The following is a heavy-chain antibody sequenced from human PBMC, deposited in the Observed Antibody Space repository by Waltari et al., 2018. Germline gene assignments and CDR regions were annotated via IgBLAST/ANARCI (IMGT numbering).Heavy chain of an antibody. J-gene: IGHJ4*02. D-gene: IGHD3-22*01. CDR2: SNHSGRT. Sequence: QVQLQQWGAGLLKPSETLSLTCAVYGGSFSGYYWSWIRQPPGKGLEWIWESNHSGRTNSTPSVKSRVIISVDTSKNQFALKLSAVTAADTAVYYCARESRWLFAYVYYFDYWGQGTLVTVSS. V-gene: IGHV4-34*01. CDR1: GGSFSGYY. CDR3: ARESRWLFAYVYYFDY.